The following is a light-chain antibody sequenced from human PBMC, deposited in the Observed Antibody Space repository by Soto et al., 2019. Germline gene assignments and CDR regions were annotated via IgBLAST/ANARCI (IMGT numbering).Light chain of an antibody. J-gene: IGLJ3*02. CDR1: SSNIGTIYD. V-gene: IGLV1-40*01. Sequence: QSVLTQPPSVSGAPGQRVTISCTGTSSNIGTIYDVHWYQQLPGTAPKVVIYANNNRPSGVPDRFSGSKSGISASLVISGLQAEDEAEYFCQSYDIKLRGLVFGGGTKLTVL. CDR3: QSYDIKLRGLV. CDR2: ANN.